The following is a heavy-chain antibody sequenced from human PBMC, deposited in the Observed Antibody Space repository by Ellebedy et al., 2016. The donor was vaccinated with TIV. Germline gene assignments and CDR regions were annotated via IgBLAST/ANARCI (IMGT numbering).Heavy chain of an antibody. D-gene: IGHD3-16*01. Sequence: PGGSLRLSCAASGFSSSSHVMIWARQAPGKGLEWVSLICGSGDGTYYADSVKGRFTISRDNSKNTLSLQMNSLRVEDTAVYYCAKGGSRDRPNDAFDIWGQGTMVTVSS. CDR1: GFSSSSHV. J-gene: IGHJ3*02. CDR3: AKGGSRDRPNDAFDI. V-gene: IGHV3-23*01. CDR2: ICGSGDGT.